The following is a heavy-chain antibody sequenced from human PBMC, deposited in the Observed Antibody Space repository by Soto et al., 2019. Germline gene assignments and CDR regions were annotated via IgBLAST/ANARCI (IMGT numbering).Heavy chain of an antibody. Sequence: GGSLRLSCAASGFTFSSYAMHWVRQAPGKGLEWVAVISYDGSNKYYADSVKGRFTISRDNSKNTLYLQMNSLRAEDTAVYYCARDPPCSGGSCYSLTPALYYFDYWGQGTLVTVSS. V-gene: IGHV3-30-3*01. J-gene: IGHJ4*02. CDR3: ARDPPCSGGSCYSLTPALYYFDY. D-gene: IGHD2-15*01. CDR2: ISYDGSNK. CDR1: GFTFSSYA.